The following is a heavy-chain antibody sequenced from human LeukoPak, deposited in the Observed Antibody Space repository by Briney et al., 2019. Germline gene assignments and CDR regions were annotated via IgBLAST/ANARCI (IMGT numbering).Heavy chain of an antibody. V-gene: IGHV4-30-2*01. CDR2: IYHSGST. D-gene: IGHD3-16*02. CDR3: ASQRGYNYFDY. CDR1: GGSISSGGYS. Sequence: PSETLSLTCAVSGGSISSGGYSWSWIRQPPGKGLEWIGYIYHSGSTYYNPSLKSRVTISVDRSKNQFSLKLSSVTAADTAVYYCASQRGYNYFDYWGQGTLVTVSS. J-gene: IGHJ4*02.